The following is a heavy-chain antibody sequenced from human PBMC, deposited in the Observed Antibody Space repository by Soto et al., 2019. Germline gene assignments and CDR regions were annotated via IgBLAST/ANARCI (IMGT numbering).Heavy chain of an antibody. CDR2: IITYNGKT. CDR1: GYTFASYH. V-gene: IGHV1-18*01. D-gene: IGHD1-26*01. Sequence: QVQLVQSGAEVKKPGASVKVSCKASGYTFASYHISWVRQAPGQGLEWMGWIITYNGKTNYAQSLQGRVTMTTDTSTSTAYRELRSLRADDTAVYYCARVGWEPRDWYFDLWGRGTLITVSS. CDR3: ARVGWEPRDWYFDL. J-gene: IGHJ2*01.